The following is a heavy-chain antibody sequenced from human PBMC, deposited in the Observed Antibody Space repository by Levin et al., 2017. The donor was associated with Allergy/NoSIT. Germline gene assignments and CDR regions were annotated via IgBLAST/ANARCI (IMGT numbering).Heavy chain of an antibody. V-gene: IGHV4-31*03. Sequence: SQTLSLTCTVSGGSISSGDYYWSWIRQHPGKGLEWIGYIYYSGSTYYNPSLKSRLTISVDTSKNQFSLKLSSVTAADTAVYYCAKHDILTGYYTQTHYAFDIWGQGTMVTVSS. CDR1: GGSISSGDYY. CDR2: IYYSGST. CDR3: AKHDILTGYYTQTHYAFDI. D-gene: IGHD3-9*01. J-gene: IGHJ3*02.